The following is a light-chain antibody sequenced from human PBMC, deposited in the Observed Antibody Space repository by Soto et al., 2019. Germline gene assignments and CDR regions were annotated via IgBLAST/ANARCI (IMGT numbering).Light chain of an antibody. V-gene: IGKV1-5*03. J-gene: IGKJ2*01. CDR2: KAS. CDR3: QQYNSYSKYT. Sequence: DIQMTQSPSTLSASVGDRVTITCRASQSISSWLAWYQQKPGKAPKLLIYKASSLESGVPSRFSGSGPGTEFTLTISSLQPDDFATYYCQQYNSYSKYTFGQGTKVDIK. CDR1: QSISSW.